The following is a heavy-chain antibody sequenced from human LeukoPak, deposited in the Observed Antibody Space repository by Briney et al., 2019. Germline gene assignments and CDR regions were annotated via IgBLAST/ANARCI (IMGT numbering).Heavy chain of an antibody. CDR3: ARGLVPRVGGYFDY. J-gene: IGHJ4*02. V-gene: IGHV1-69*13. CDR2: IIPIFGTA. CDR1: GGTFSSYA. Sequence: ASVKVSCKASGGTFSSYAISWVRQAPGQGLEWMGGIIPIFGTANYAQKFQGRVTITADESTSTAYMELSSLRSEDTAVYYCARGLVPRVGGYFDYWGQGTLVTVSS. D-gene: IGHD2-2*01.